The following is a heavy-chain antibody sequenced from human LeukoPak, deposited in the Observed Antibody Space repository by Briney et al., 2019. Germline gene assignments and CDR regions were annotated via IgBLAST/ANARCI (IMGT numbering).Heavy chain of an antibody. J-gene: IGHJ1*01. Sequence: GGSLRLSCAASGFTFSNFAMTWVRQAPGKGLEWVSTISGNGATTYYADSVKGHFTISRDNSKNTLFLQMNGLTAEDTAVYYCATYSSLNRREFQYWGQGTLLTVSS. V-gene: IGHV3-23*01. CDR1: GFTFSNFA. D-gene: IGHD3-22*01. CDR3: ATYSSLNRREFQY. CDR2: ISGNGATT.